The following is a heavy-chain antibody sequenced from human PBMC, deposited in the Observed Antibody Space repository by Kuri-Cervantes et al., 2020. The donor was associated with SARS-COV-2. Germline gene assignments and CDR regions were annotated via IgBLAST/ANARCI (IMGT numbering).Heavy chain of an antibody. Sequence: GGSLRLSCAASGFTFSSYWKGWVRQAPGKGLEWVANIDQDGYEKYFVDSVKGRFSISRDIAKNSLFLQMNSLRAEDTAIYFCARPSLNTGSYFPDWGQGTLVTVSS. V-gene: IGHV3-7*03. CDR3: ARPSLNTGSYFPD. D-gene: IGHD1-26*01. CDR1: GFTFSSYW. J-gene: IGHJ4*02. CDR2: IDQDGYEK.